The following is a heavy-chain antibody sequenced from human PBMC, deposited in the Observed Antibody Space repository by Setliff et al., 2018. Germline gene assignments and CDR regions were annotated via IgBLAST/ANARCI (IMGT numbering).Heavy chain of an antibody. CDR3: ARISTSYCSKSGCYAAEGY. CDR1: GYTFTDYF. V-gene: IGHV1-2*02. D-gene: IGHD2-2*01. Sequence: ASVKVSCKTSGYTFTDYFLHWVRQAPGQGLEWLGWINPDSGDTNFAQKFQGRVTMTRDTSITTAYMELHSLRSDDTAVYFCARISTSYCSKSGCYAAEGYWGQGTLVTVS. J-gene: IGHJ4*02. CDR2: INPDSGDT.